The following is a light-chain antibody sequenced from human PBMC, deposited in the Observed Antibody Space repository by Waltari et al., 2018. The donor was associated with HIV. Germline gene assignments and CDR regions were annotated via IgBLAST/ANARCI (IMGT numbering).Light chain of an antibody. Sequence: QSVLTQPPSASGTPGQRVTISCSGSSSNIGGNTVNWYQQLPGTAPKLLIYSNYHRPSGVPDRFSGSKSGTSASLAISGLQSEDEADYYCATWDDSLNGRVFGGGTKLTVL. V-gene: IGLV1-44*01. CDR2: SNY. CDR1: SSNIGGNT. CDR3: ATWDDSLNGRV. J-gene: IGLJ3*02.